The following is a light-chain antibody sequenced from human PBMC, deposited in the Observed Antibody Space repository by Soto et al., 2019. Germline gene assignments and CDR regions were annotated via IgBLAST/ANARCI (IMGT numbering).Light chain of an antibody. CDR3: QVWDSNTEVV. CDR2: RDR. V-gene: IGLV3-9*01. Sequence: SYELTQPLSVSVALGQTASFTCGGNDIGLKDVHWYQQNPGQAPVLVIYRDRKRPSGIPERFSGSNSGNTATLTISRAQAEDEADYSGQVWDSNTEVVFGGGTKLTVL. J-gene: IGLJ2*01. CDR1: DIGLKD.